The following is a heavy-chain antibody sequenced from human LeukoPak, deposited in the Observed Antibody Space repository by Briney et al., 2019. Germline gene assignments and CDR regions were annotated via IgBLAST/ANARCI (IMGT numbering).Heavy chain of an antibody. CDR3: ARARGRGTYYDFWSGPTLDY. CDR1: GFTFSSYG. V-gene: IGHV3-30*02. J-gene: IGHJ4*02. D-gene: IGHD3-3*01. CDR2: IRYDGSNK. Sequence: GGSLRLSCAASGFTFSSYGMHWVRQAPGKGLEWVAFIRYDGSNKYYADSVKGRFTISRDNSKNTLYLQMNSLRSEDTAVYYCARARGRGTYYDFWSGPTLDYWGQGTLVTVSS.